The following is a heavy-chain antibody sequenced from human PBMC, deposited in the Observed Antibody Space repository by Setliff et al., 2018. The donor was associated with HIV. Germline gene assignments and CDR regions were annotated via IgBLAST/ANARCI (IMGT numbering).Heavy chain of an antibody. CDR2: FDPEDNKI. D-gene: IGHD5-12*01. Sequence: ASVKVSCKVSGYTVTELSINWVRQAPEKGPEWMGGFDPEDNKIVYAQKFQGRVTTTEDTSTDTAYMELSSLRPEDTAVYYCATRIRDGHRGYGYFDFWGQGTLVTVSS. V-gene: IGHV1-24*01. CDR3: ATRIRDGHRGYGYFDF. CDR1: GYTVTELS. J-gene: IGHJ4*02.